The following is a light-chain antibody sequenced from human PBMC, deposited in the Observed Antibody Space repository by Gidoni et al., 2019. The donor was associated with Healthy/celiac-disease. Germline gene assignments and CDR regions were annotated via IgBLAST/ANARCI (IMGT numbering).Light chain of an antibody. J-gene: IGLJ2*01. V-gene: IGLV2-23*02. CDR1: SSDVGSYNL. CDR3: CSYAGSSTFV. CDR2: EVS. Sequence: SALTPPASVSGSPGQSITISCTGTSSDVGSYNLVSWYQQHPGKAPKLMIYEVSKRPSGVSNRFSGSKSGNTASLTISGLKAEDEADYYCCSYAGSSTFVFGGGTKLTVL.